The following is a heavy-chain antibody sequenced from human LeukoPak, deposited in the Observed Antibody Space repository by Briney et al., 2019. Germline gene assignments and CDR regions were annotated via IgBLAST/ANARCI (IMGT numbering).Heavy chain of an antibody. CDR1: GFTFSSYA. Sequence: GGSLRLSYAASGFTFSSYAMSWVRQAPGKGLEWVSAISGSGGSTYYADSVRGRFTISRDNSKNTLYLQMNSLRAEDTAVYYCAKLAPFDWLETDDYWGQGTLVTVSS. V-gene: IGHV3-23*01. J-gene: IGHJ4*02. CDR3: AKLAPFDWLETDDY. D-gene: IGHD3-9*01. CDR2: ISGSGGST.